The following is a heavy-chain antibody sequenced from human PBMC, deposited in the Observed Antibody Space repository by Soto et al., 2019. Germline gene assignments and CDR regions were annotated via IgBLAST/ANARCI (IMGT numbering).Heavy chain of an antibody. CDR1: GFTFSNAW. V-gene: IGHV3-15*01. CDR2: IKSKTDGGTT. Sequence: PGGSLRLSCAASGFTFSNAWMSWVRQAPGKGLEWVGRIKSKTDGGTTDYAAPVKGRFTISRDDSKNTLYLQMNSLKTEDTAVYYCTTDWSPGSQLPTDAFDISGQGTMVTVSS. CDR3: TTDWSPGSQLPTDAFDI. J-gene: IGHJ3*02. D-gene: IGHD2-2*01.